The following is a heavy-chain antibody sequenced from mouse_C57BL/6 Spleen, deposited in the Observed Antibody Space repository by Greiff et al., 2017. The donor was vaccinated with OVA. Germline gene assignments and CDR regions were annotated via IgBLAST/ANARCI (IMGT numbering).Heavy chain of an antibody. CDR1: GYTFTSYW. CDR3: ARGYYYGSSYDYYAMDY. CDR2: IYPGSGST. J-gene: IGHJ4*01. D-gene: IGHD1-1*01. V-gene: IGHV1-55*01. Sequence: VQLQQPGAELVKPGASVKMSCKASGYTFTSYWITWVKQRPGQGLEWIGDIYPGSGSTNYNEKFKSKATLTVDTSSSTAYMQLSSLTSEDSAVYYCARGYYYGSSYDYYAMDYWGQGTSVTVSS.